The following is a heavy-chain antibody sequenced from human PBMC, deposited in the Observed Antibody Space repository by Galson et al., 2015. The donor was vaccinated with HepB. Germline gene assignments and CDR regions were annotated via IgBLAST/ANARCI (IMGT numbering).Heavy chain of an antibody. Sequence: CAISGDSVSSDSAAWNWIRQPPSRGLEWLGRTYYRSKWYNDYAVSVKSRITINPDTSKNQFSLQLNSVTPDDTAVYYCAREPNWGTGWFDPRGQGTLVTVSP. CDR3: AREPNWGTGWFDP. CDR1: GDSVSSDSAA. CDR2: TYYRSKWYN. V-gene: IGHV6-1*01. D-gene: IGHD7-27*01. J-gene: IGHJ5*02.